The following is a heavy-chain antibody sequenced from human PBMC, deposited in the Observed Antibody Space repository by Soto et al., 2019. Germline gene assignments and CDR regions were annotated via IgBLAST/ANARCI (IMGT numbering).Heavy chain of an antibody. CDR3: ASQGTTVTNDAFDI. J-gene: IGHJ3*02. D-gene: IGHD4-17*01. CDR2: INPNSGGT. Sequence: ASVKVSCKASGYTFTGYYMHWVRQAPGQGLEWMGWINPNSGGTNYAQKFQGWVTMTRDTSISTAYMELSSLRSEDTAVYYCASQGTTVTNDAFDIWGQGTMVTVSS. V-gene: IGHV1-2*04. CDR1: GYTFTGYY.